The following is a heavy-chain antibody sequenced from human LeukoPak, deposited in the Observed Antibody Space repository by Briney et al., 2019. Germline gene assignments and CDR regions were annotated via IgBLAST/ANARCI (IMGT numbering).Heavy chain of an antibody. J-gene: IGHJ4*02. D-gene: IGHD5-24*01. CDR1: GGSFSGYS. CDR3: ARPFNTDGYNHLLY. V-gene: IGHV4-34*01. Sequence: PSETLSLTCAVYGGSFSGYSWSWIRQPPGKGLEWIGEINHSGSTNYNPSLKSRVTISVDTSKNQFSLKLSSVTAADTAVYYCARPFNTDGYNHLLYWGQGTLVTVSS. CDR2: INHSGST.